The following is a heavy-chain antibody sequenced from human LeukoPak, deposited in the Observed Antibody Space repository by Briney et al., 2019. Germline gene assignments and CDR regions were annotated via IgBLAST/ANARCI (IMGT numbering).Heavy chain of an antibody. D-gene: IGHD3-10*01. CDR1: GGSLSSHY. CDR2: IYYSGIT. Sequence: ETLSLTCTVSGGSLSSHYLSWLRQPPGNRLEWIGYIYYSGITNYNPSLKSPVPISVDTSKNQFSLKMSSVTAADTAVYYCARDILSYSYFMDIWRKGTTDTVSS. CDR3: ARDILSYSYFMDI. V-gene: IGHV4-59*11. J-gene: IGHJ6*03.